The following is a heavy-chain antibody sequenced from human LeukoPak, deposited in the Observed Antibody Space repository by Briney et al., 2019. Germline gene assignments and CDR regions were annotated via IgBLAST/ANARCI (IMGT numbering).Heavy chain of an antibody. J-gene: IGHJ4*02. CDR3: ARSERWLPRTFDY. CDR2: IYYSGST. Sequence: SETLSLTCTVSGGSISSYYWSWIRQPPGKGLEWIGYIYYSGSTNYNPSLKSRVTISVDTSKNQFSLKLSSVTAADTAVYYCARSERWLPRTFDYWGQGTLVTVSS. CDR1: GGSISSYY. D-gene: IGHD5-24*01. V-gene: IGHV4-59*01.